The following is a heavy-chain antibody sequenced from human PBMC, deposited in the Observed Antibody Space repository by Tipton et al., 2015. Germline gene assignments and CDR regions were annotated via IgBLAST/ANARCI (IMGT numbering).Heavy chain of an antibody. J-gene: IGHJ5*02. CDR3: ARQGLSADILPRRNWFDP. CDR1: GFSFSDYY. CDR2: ISGNGRTI. V-gene: IGHV3-11*01. D-gene: IGHD3-16*02. Sequence: SLRLSCAASGFSFSDYYMTWIRQPPGKGLEWVSDISGNGRTIYYADSMRGRFTVSRDNAEKSLYLQMDRLRVDDTAVYYCARQGLSADILPRRNWFDPWGQGTLVTVSS.